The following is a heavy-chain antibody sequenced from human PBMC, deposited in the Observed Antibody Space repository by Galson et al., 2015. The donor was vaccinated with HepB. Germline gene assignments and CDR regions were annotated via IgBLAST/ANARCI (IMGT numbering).Heavy chain of an antibody. D-gene: IGHD5-18*01. J-gene: IGHJ4*02. V-gene: IGHV3-7*03. Sequence: SLRLSCAASGFTFSSYWMSWVRQAPGKGLEWVANIKQDGSEKYYVDSVKGRFTISRDNAKNSLYLQMNSLRAEDTAVYYCARGRYSYGPAPFDYWGQGTLVTVSS. CDR1: GFTFSSYW. CDR2: IKQDGSEK. CDR3: ARGRYSYGPAPFDY.